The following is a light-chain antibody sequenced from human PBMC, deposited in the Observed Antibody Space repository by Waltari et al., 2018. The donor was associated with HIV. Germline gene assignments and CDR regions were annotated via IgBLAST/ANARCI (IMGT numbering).Light chain of an antibody. CDR1: SNDVGGHNF. CDR3: SSYAGSNNLVV. Sequence: QSALTQPPSASGSPGQSVTISCTGTSNDVGGHNFVSWYQQHPGKAPKLMISEVSRQPSGVPDRFFGSKSGNTASLTVSGLQVEDEADYYCSSYAGSNNLVVFGGGTKLTVL. J-gene: IGLJ3*02. V-gene: IGLV2-8*01. CDR2: EVS.